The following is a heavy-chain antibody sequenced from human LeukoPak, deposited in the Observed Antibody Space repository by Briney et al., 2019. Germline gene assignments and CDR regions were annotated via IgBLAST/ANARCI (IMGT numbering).Heavy chain of an antibody. CDR3: ARAGLYSGSGLDY. D-gene: IGHD5-12*01. Sequence: GGSLRLSCAASEFTFSSYWMHWVRQAPGKGLVWVSRINTDGSSTNYADSVKGRFTISRDNAKNSLYLQMNSLRAEDTAVYYCARAGLYSGSGLDYWGQGALVTVSS. CDR1: EFTFSSYW. J-gene: IGHJ4*02. V-gene: IGHV3-74*01. CDR2: INTDGSST.